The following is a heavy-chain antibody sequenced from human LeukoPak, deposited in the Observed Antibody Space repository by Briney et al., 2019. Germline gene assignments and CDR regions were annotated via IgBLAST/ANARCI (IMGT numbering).Heavy chain of an antibody. J-gene: IGHJ4*02. CDR1: GYTFSAYY. Sequence: ASVKVSCKASGYTFSAYYMHWVRQAPGQGLEWMGWINPSSGGTNYAQKFQGRVTMTRDTSISTAYMELSRLRSDDTAVYYCARGMCSSSCYDYWGQGTLVTVSS. V-gene: IGHV1-2*02. CDR2: INPSSGGT. CDR3: ARGMCSSSCYDY. D-gene: IGHD6-6*01.